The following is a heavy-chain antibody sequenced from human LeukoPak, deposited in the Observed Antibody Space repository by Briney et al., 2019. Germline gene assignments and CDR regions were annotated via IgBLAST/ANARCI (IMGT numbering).Heavy chain of an antibody. V-gene: IGHV3-20*04. D-gene: IGHD5-12*01. CDR1: GFTFDDYG. CDR3: ARDRGYDTFDY. J-gene: IGHJ4*02. CDR2: INWKGGST. Sequence: GGSLRLSCAASGFTFDDYGMSWVRQAPGKGLEWVSGINWKGGSTGYADSVKGRFTISRDNTKSSVFLQMNSLRDEDTAVYFCARDRGYDTFDYWGQGTLVTVSS.